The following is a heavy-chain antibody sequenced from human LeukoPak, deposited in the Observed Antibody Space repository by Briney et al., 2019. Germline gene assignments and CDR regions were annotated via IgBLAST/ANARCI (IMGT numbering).Heavy chain of an antibody. D-gene: IGHD1-1*01. CDR1: GFTVSSNY. CDR2: IYSGGST. V-gene: IGHV3-53*01. J-gene: IGHJ3*02. CDR3: ARAPNWYDAFDI. Sequence: GGSLRLSCAASGFTVSSNYMSWVRQAPGKGLEWVSVIYSGGSTYYADSVKGRFTISRDNSKNTLYLQMNSLRAEDTAVYYCARAPNWYDAFDIWGQGTMVTVSS.